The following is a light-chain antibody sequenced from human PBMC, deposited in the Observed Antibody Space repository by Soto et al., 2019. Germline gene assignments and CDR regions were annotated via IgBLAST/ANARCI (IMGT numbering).Light chain of an antibody. Sequence: QSALTQPAPVSGSPGQSITISCTGTSSDVGSYNYVSWYQQHPGKAPKVMIYDVSNRPSGVSYRFSGSKSGNTASLTISGLQAEDEADYYCSSYTTSSTYVFGTVTKVTVL. CDR1: SSDVGSYNY. J-gene: IGLJ1*01. CDR3: SSYTTSSTYV. CDR2: DVS. V-gene: IGLV2-14*01.